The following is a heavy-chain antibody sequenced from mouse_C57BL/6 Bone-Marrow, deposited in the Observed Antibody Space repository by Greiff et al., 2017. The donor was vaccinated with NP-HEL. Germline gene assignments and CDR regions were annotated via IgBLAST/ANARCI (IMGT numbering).Heavy chain of an antibody. CDR1: GYTFTSYW. CDR3: ARYTEWGYWYFDV. CDR2: IYPSDSET. V-gene: IGHV1-61*01. J-gene: IGHJ1*03. Sequence: VQLQQPGAELVRPGSSVKLSCKASGYTFTSYWMDWVTQRPGQGLEWIGNIYPSDSETHYNQKFKDKATLTVDKSSSTAYMQLSSLTSEDSAVYYCARYTEWGYWYFDVWGTGTTVTVSS.